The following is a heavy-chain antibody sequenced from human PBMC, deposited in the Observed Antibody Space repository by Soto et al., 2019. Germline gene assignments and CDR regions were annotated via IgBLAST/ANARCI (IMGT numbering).Heavy chain of an antibody. J-gene: IGHJ6*02. CDR1: GFTFSSYA. Sequence: GGSLRLSCAASGFTFSSYAMSWVRQAPGKGLEWVSAISGSGGSTYYADSVKGRFTISRDNSKNTLYPQMNSLRAEDTAVYYCAKDARIFGVVITNYYYYGMDVWGQGTTVTVSS. CDR3: AKDARIFGVVITNYYYYGMDV. V-gene: IGHV3-23*01. D-gene: IGHD3-3*01. CDR2: ISGSGGST.